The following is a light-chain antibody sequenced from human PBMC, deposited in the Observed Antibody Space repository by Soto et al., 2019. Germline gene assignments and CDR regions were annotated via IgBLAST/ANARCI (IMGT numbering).Light chain of an antibody. CDR2: EVT. CDR3: SSFVAGNNYWV. CDR1: SSDVGGYNY. V-gene: IGLV2-8*01. Sequence: QSVLTQPPSASGSPGQSVTISCTGTSSDVGGYNYVSWFQQHPGKAPKLIIYEVTKRPSGVPDRFSASKSGNTASLTVSGLQAEDEADYYCSSFVAGNNYWVFGGGTQLTVL. J-gene: IGLJ3*02.